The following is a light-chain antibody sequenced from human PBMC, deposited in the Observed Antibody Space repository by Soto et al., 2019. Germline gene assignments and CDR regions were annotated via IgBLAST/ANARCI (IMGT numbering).Light chain of an antibody. CDR2: DAS. CDR1: QSISSW. J-gene: IGKJ1*01. CDR3: QQYNSYSPWT. Sequence: DIQMTQSPSTLSASVGYRVTITCVASQSISSWLAWYQQKPGKAPKLLIYDASSLESGVPSRFSGSGSGTEFTVTISSLQPDDFANYYCQQYNSYSPWTFGQGTTVDIK. V-gene: IGKV1-5*01.